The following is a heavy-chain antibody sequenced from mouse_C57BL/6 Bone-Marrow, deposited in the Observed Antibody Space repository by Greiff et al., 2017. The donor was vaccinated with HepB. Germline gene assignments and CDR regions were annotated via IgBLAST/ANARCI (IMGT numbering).Heavy chain of an antibody. J-gene: IGHJ3*01. V-gene: IGHV14-4*01. CDR3: TTVYGRSYPFAY. D-gene: IGHD1-1*01. CDR2: IDPENGDT. CDR1: GFNIKDDY. Sequence: VQLQQSGAELVRPGASVKLSCTASGFNIKDDYMHWVKQRPEQGLEWIGWIDPENGDTEYASKFQGKATITADTSSNTAYLQLSSLTSEDTAVYYCTTVYGRSYPFAYWGQGTLVTVSA.